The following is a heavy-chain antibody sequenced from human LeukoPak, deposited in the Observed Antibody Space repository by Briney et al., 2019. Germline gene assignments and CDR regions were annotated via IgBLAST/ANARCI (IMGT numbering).Heavy chain of an antibody. J-gene: IGHJ4*02. CDR1: GFTFDDYA. CDR2: ISWNSGSI. CDR3: AKGASEILWFGELSR. D-gene: IGHD3-10*01. V-gene: IGHV3-9*03. Sequence: PGGSLRLSCAASGFTFDDYAMHWVRQAPGKGLEWVSGISWNSGSIGYADSVKGRFTISRDNAKNSLYLQMNSLRAEDMALYYCAKGASEILWFGELSRWGQGTLVTDSS.